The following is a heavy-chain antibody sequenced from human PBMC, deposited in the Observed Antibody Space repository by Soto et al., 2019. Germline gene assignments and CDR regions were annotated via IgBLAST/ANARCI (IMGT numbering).Heavy chain of an antibody. Sequence: SETLSLTCAVYGGSFSGYYWSWIRQPPGRGLEWIGEINHSGSTNYNPSLKSRVTISVDTSKNQFSLKLSSVTAADTAVYYCARGRSGGSCYSVFTSCGLTFDYWGQGTLVTVSS. V-gene: IGHV4-34*01. CDR1: GGSFSGYY. D-gene: IGHD2-15*01. CDR3: ARGRSGGSCYSVFTSCGLTFDY. CDR2: INHSGST. J-gene: IGHJ4*02.